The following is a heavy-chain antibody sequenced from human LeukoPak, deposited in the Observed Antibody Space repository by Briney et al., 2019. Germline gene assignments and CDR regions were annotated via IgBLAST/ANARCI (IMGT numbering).Heavy chain of an antibody. V-gene: IGHV3-30*02. CDR1: GFTFSSYG. CDR2: IRYDGSNK. D-gene: IGHD2/OR15-2a*01. CDR3: ARDAPAGGKAEYFFDY. J-gene: IGHJ4*02. Sequence: GGSLRLSCAASGFTFSSYGMHWVRQAPGKGLEWVAFIRYDGSNKYYADSVKGRFTISRDNAKNSLYLQMNSLRAEDTAVYYCARDAPAGGKAEYFFDYWGQGTLVTVSS.